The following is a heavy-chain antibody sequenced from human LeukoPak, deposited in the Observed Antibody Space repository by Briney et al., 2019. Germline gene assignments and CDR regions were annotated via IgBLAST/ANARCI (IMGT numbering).Heavy chain of an antibody. V-gene: IGHV1-2*02. D-gene: IGHD4-17*01. CDR2: INPNSGGT. CDR1: GYTLTGYY. Sequence: GASVTVSRKASGYTLTGYYMHWVRQAPGQGLEWMGWINPNSGGTNYAQKFQGRVTMTRDTSISTAYMELSRLRSDDTAVYYCATPGTVTTGFDYWGQGTLVTVSS. CDR3: ATPGTVTTGFDY. J-gene: IGHJ4*02.